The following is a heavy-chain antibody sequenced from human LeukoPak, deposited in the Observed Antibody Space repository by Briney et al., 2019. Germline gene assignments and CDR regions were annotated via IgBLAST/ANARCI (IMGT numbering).Heavy chain of an antibody. J-gene: IGHJ5*02. CDR3: GRDPSRGGPANLSDP. CDR1: GFSFSNYA. CDR2: INNNGRST. Sequence: GGSLRLSCTASGFSFSNYAMYWVRQAPGKGLEYVSAINNNGRSTYYGNSVKGRFTISRDNSKNMLYLQMGSLRAEDMTVYYCGRDPSRGGPANLSDPRGRGTLVTVSS. D-gene: IGHD3-16*01. V-gene: IGHV3-64*01.